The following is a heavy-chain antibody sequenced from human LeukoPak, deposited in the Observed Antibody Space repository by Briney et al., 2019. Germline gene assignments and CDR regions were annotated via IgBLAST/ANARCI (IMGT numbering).Heavy chain of an antibody. J-gene: IGHJ4*02. D-gene: IGHD5-24*01. Sequence: SQTLSLTCTVSGGSISSGGDYWTWIRQHPGEGLEWLGYIYYSGSAYYNPSLKSRLTMSVDTSKNQFSLKLTSVTAADTAVYYCARDTNGYNHFDSWGQGTLVTVSS. CDR3: ARDTNGYNHFDS. CDR2: IYYSGSA. V-gene: IGHV4-31*03. CDR1: GGSISSGGDY.